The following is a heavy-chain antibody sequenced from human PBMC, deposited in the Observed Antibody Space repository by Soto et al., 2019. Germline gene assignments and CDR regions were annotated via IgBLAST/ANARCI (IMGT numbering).Heavy chain of an antibody. CDR3: VFFAPLVRAQGSYYYYYGMDV. CDR2: INAGNGNT. D-gene: IGHD3-10*01. J-gene: IGHJ6*02. CDR1: GYTFTSYA. V-gene: IGHV1-3*01. Sequence: ASVKVSCKASGYTFTSYAMHWVRQAPGQRLEWMGWINAGNGNTKYSQKFQGRVTITRDTSASTAYMELSSLRSEDTAVYYCVFFAPLVRAQGSYYYYYGMDVWGQGTTVTVSS.